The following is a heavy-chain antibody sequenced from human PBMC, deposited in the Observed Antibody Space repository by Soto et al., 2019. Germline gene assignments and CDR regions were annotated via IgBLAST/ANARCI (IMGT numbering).Heavy chain of an antibody. CDR1: GISLNTHS. CDR2: ISASGGDT. J-gene: IGHJ3*02. V-gene: IGHV3-23*01. Sequence: GGSLRLSCAASGISLNTHSMSWVRQAPGKGLEWVSAISASGGDTYHADSVKGRFTISRDNSIDTLYLQMSSLRTEDTALYYCARPRGYGIFDAYDIWGPGAMVTV. CDR3: ARPRGYGIFDAYDI. D-gene: IGHD4-17*01.